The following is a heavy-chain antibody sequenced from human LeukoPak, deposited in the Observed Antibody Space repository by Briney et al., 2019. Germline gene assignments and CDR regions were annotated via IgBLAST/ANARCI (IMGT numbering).Heavy chain of an antibody. CDR3: ARVRELELPQAYYYYMDV. Sequence: SVKVSCKASGGTFSSYAISWVRQAPGQGLEWMGGIIPIFGTANYAQKFQGRVTITTDESTSTAYMELSSLRSEDTAVYYCARVRELELPQAYYYYMDVWGKGTTVTVSS. D-gene: IGHD1-7*01. CDR1: GGTFSSYA. CDR2: IIPIFGTA. V-gene: IGHV1-69*05. J-gene: IGHJ6*03.